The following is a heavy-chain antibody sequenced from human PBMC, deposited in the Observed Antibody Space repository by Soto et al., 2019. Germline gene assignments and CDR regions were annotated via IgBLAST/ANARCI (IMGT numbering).Heavy chain of an antibody. D-gene: IGHD3-22*01. Sequence: GGALRLSCAASGFTVSSYVIPCYFQAPGKGLEWVAVISYDGSNKYYADSVKGRFTISRDNSKNTLYLQMNSLRAEDTAVYYCAKAPPRTTKIVVVTLPDYWGQGPLITVSP. V-gene: IGHV3-30*18. CDR3: AKAPPRTTKIVVVTLPDY. CDR1: GFTVSSYV. CDR2: ISYDGSNK. J-gene: IGHJ4*02.